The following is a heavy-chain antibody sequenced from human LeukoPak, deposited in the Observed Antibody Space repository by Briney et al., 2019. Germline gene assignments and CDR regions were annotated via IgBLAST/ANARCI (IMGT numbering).Heavy chain of an antibody. J-gene: IGHJ5*02. Sequence: GGSLRLSCAASGFTFSSYGMHWVRQAPGKGLEWVAVIWYDGGNKYYADSVKGRFTISRDNSKNTLYLQMNSLRAEDTAVYYCAREGYGSGSYYNVGWRDWFDPWGQGTLVTVSS. CDR3: AREGYGSGSYYNVGWRDWFDP. V-gene: IGHV3-33*01. D-gene: IGHD3-10*01. CDR1: GFTFSSYG. CDR2: IWYDGGNK.